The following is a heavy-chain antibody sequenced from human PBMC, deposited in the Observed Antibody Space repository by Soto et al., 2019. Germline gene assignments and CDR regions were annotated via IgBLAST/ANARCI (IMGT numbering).Heavy chain of an antibody. J-gene: IGHJ6*02. V-gene: IGHV6-1*01. D-gene: IGHD2-2*01. Sequence: LSLTCAISGDSVSSNSAAWNWIRQSPSRGLEWLGRTYYRSKWYNDYAVSVKSRITINPDTSKNQFSLQLNSVTPEDTAVYYCAREFKKLYQLPQYGMDVWVQGTTVTVSS. CDR1: GDSVSSNSAA. CDR3: AREFKKLYQLPQYGMDV. CDR2: TYYRSKWYN.